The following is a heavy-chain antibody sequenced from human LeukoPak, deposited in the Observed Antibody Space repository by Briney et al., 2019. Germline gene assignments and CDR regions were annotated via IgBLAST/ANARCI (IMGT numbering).Heavy chain of an antibody. CDR2: IIPIFGTA. CDR3: ARDLRLLWFGELLSRYYYYGMDV. V-gene: IGHV1-69*13. CDR1: GGTFSSYA. D-gene: IGHD3-10*01. Sequence: SVKVSCKASGGTFSSYAISWVRQAPGQGLEWMGGIIPIFGTANYAQKFQGRVTITADESTSTAYMELSSLRSEDTVVYYCARDLRLLWFGELLSRYYYYGMDVWGQGTTVTVSS. J-gene: IGHJ6*02.